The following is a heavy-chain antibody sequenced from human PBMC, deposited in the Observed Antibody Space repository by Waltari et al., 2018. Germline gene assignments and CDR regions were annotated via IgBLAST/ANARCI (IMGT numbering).Heavy chain of an antibody. J-gene: IGHJ4*02. CDR2: INPNSGGT. CDR3: ARDHGSIAVAGTSDY. CDR1: GYTFTGYY. Sequence: QVQLVQSGAEVKKPGASVKVSCKASGYTFTGYYMHWVRQAPGQGLEWMGGINPNSGGTNYAQKLQGRVTMTRDTSISTAYMELSRLRSDDTAVYYCARDHGSIAVAGTSDYWGQGTLVTVSS. D-gene: IGHD6-19*01. V-gene: IGHV1-2*02.